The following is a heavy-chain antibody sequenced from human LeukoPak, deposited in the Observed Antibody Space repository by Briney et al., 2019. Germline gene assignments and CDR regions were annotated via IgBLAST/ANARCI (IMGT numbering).Heavy chain of an antibody. CDR1: GXSISSYY. CDR3: ARDEKNWFEY. J-gene: IGHJ5*01. V-gene: IGHV4-59*01. Sequence: SETLSLTCSVSGXSISSYYGSWIRQPPGKGLEWIGYLYNSGNTNYNPSLKSRVTISVDTSKNQFSLSLSSVTAADTAVYYCARDEKNWFEYWGQGTLVTVSS. CDR2: LYNSGNT.